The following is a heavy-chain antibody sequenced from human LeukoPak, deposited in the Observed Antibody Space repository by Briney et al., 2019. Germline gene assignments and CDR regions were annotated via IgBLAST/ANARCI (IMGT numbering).Heavy chain of an antibody. CDR3: ASSESGYEFYDY. J-gene: IGHJ4*02. V-gene: IGHV3-11*01. CDR2: ISSSASTI. Sequence: GGSLRLSCAASGFTFTDHYMTWIRQAPGKGLEWISYISSSASTIYYADSVKGRFTISRDNTKNSLYLQMSSLRAEDTAVYYCASSESGYEFYDYWGQGTLVTVSS. D-gene: IGHD5-12*01. CDR1: GFTFTDHY.